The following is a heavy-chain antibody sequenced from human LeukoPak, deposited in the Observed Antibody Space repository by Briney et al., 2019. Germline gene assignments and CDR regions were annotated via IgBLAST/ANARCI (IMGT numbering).Heavy chain of an antibody. CDR2: IYYSGST. CDR3: AREGGSRGCSGGSCYHPNFDY. D-gene: IGHD2-15*01. J-gene: IGHJ4*02. Sequence: SETLSLTCTVSGGSISSSSYYWGWIRQPPGKGLEWIGSIYYSGSTYYNPSLKSRVTISVDTSKNQFSLKLSSVTAADTAVYYCAREGGSRGCSGGSCYHPNFDYWGQGTLVTVSS. CDR1: GGSISSSSYY. V-gene: IGHV4-39*02.